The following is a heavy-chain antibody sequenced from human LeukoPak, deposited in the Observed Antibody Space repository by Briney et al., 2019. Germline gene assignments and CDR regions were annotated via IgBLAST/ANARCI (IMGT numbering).Heavy chain of an antibody. J-gene: IGHJ4*02. CDR3: ARVRGTLGYCSSTSCYSGYYFDY. Sequence: PSQTLSLTCTVSGGSISSGSYYWSWIRQPAGKGLEWIGRIYTSGSTNYNPSLKSRVTISVDRSKNQFSLKLSSVTAADTAVHYCARVRGTLGYCSSTSCYSGYYFDYWGQGTLVTVSS. CDR1: GGSISSGSYY. V-gene: IGHV4-61*02. CDR2: IYTSGST. D-gene: IGHD2-2*01.